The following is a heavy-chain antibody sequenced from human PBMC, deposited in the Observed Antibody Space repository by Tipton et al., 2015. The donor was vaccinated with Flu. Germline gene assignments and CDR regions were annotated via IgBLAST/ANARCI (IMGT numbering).Heavy chain of an antibody. CDR2: LYTAGSA. CDR1: GFSVSNNY. V-gene: IGHV3-66*02. J-gene: IGHJ4*02. CDR3: AAINFGSDY. D-gene: IGHD2-2*02. Sequence: SGFSVSNNYMNWVRQAPGKGLEWVSLLYTAGSADYANSVKGRFTISRDNSKNTLYLQMNSLRVEDTAVYHCAAINFGSDYWGRGTLVTVSS.